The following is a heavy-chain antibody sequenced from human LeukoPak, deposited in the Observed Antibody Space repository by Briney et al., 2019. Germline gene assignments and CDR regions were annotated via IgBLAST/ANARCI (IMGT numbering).Heavy chain of an antibody. CDR3: ARDLYDSSGYYYGGGVVDY. CDR2: IKQDGSEK. CDR1: GFTFSSYW. J-gene: IGHJ4*02. D-gene: IGHD3-22*01. V-gene: IGHV3-7*01. Sequence: GSLRLSCAASGFTFSSYWMSWVRQAPGKGLEWVANIKQDGSEKYYVDSVKGRFTISRDNAKNSLYLQMNSLRAEDTAVYYCARDLYDSSGYYYGGGVVDYWGQGTLVTVSS.